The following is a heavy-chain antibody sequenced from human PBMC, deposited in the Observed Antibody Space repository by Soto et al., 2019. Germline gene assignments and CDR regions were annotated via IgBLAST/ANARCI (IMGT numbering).Heavy chain of an antibody. Sequence: QMQLVESGGGVVQPGRSLRLSCAASGFTFSTYGMHWVRQAPGKGLEWVAVIWSDGSNKYYADSVKGRFTISRDNSKNTLYLQMSSLRAEDTAVYCCARGGGVAPCDKSGWLDPWGQGTLVTVSS. CDR2: IWSDGSNK. D-gene: IGHD3-22*01. J-gene: IGHJ5*02. V-gene: IGHV3-33*01. CDR3: ARGGGVAPCDKSGWLDP. CDR1: GFTFSTYG.